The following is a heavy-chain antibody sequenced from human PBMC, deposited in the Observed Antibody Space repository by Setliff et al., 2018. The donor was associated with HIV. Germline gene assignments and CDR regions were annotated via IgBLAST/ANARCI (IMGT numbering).Heavy chain of an antibody. Sequence: ASVKVSCKSSGFNFNNFGVSWVRQAPGHGLEWLGYINGYNSKTHYLPRLQGRLTLTTDTSTNTVYLELSSLISDDTAIYYCAREAPRYASGAFDFWGQGTMVTVSS. CDR2: INGYNSKT. CDR1: GFNFNNFG. J-gene: IGHJ3*01. D-gene: IGHD3-10*01. CDR3: AREAPRYASGAFDF. V-gene: IGHV1-18*01.